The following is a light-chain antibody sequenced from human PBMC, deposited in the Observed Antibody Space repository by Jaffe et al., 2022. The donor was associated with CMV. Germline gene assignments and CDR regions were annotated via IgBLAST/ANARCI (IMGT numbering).Light chain of an antibody. Sequence: QSVLTQPPSASGTPGQRVTISCSGGSSNIGSDFVSWYRQLPGAAPELLIYKTNQRPSGVPDRFFGSRSGSSASLAISGLRTEDEADYYCASWDDSLSGWVFGGGTKLTVL. J-gene: IGLJ3*02. CDR1: SSNIGSDF. CDR3: ASWDDSLSGWV. CDR2: KTN. V-gene: IGLV1-47*01.